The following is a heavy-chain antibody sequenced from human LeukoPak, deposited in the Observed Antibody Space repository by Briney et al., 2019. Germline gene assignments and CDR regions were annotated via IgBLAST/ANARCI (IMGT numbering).Heavy chain of an antibody. Sequence: SETLSLTCTVSGGSISSYYWSWIRQPAGKGLEWIGRIYTSGSTNYNPSLKSRVTMSVDTSKNQFSLKLSSVTAAGTAVYYCARAPILWFGEFDNYYYYYYMDVWGKGTTVTVSS. J-gene: IGHJ6*03. CDR2: IYTSGST. D-gene: IGHD3-10*01. CDR3: ARAPILWFGEFDNYYYYYYMDV. CDR1: GGSISSYY. V-gene: IGHV4-4*07.